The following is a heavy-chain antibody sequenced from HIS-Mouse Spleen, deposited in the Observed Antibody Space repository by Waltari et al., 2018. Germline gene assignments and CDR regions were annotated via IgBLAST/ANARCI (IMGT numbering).Heavy chain of an antibody. CDR1: GFTFSSYG. J-gene: IGHJ6*02. V-gene: IGHV3-33*01. CDR2: IWYDGINK. CDR3: ARDGHGYYYYYGMDV. Sequence: QVQLVESGGGVVQPGRSLRLSCAASGFTFSSYGMHWVRQAPGKGLEWVAVIWYDGINKYYAESVKGRFTISRDNSKNTLYLQMNSLRAEDTAVYYCARDGHGYYYYYGMDVWGQGTTVTVSS.